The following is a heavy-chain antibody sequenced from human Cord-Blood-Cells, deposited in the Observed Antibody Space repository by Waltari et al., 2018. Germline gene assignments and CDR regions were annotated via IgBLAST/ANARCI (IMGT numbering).Heavy chain of an antibody. Sequence: VQLVESGGGLVKPGGSLRLSCAASGFTFSDYYRNCVRQAPGKGLECVSSISSSSTIYYADSVKGRFTISRDNAKNSLYLQMNSLRAEDTAVYYCARDSCFGVGGFSYWDQGTLVTVSS. CDR3: ARDSCFGVGGFSY. CDR1: GFTFSDYY. CDR2: ISSSSTI. V-gene: IGHV3-11*04. J-gene: IGHJ4*02. D-gene: IGHD2-15*01.